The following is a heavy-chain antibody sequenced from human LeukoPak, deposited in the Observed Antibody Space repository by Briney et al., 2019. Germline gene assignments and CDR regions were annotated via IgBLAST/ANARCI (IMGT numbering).Heavy chain of an antibody. CDR2: VYYSGTT. Sequence: PSETLSLTCTVSGDSISSGAYYWTWIRQNPGKGLEWLGCVYYSGTTYYNPSLKSRITISVDTSKNQFSLKLGSVTAADTAVYYCTRESRYDYVWATLDVWGKGTTVTVSS. D-gene: IGHD3-16*01. CDR3: TRESRYDYVWATLDV. V-gene: IGHV4-31*03. J-gene: IGHJ6*04. CDR1: GDSISSGAYY.